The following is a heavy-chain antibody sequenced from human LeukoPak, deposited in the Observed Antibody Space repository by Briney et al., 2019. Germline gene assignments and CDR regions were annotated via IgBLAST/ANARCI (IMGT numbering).Heavy chain of an antibody. CDR1: GGTFSSYA. V-gene: IGHV1-69*13. CDR3: ARAAGGSSGCQGGIDAFDI. J-gene: IGHJ3*02. D-gene: IGHD3-22*01. Sequence: SVKVSCKASGGTFSSYAISWVRQAPGQGLEWMGGIIPIFGTANYAQKFQGRVTITADESTSTAYMELSSLRSEDTAVYYCARAAGGSSGCQGGIDAFDIWGQGTMVTVSS. CDR2: IIPIFGTA.